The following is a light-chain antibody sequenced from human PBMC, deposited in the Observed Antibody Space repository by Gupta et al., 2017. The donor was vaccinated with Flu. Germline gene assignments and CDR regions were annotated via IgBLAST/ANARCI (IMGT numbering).Light chain of an antibody. CDR2: EVN. CDR1: SSDIGTFDL. J-gene: IGLJ2*01. Sequence: QSALTQPASVSGSPGQSITISCTGTSSDIGTFDLVSWYHQRPGKAPKLLIYEVNRRPSGVSNRFSGSKSGTTASLTISGLPAEDDGDYYCFSYASRSTFAVFGGGTRLTVL. V-gene: IGLV2-23*02. CDR3: FSYASRSTFAV.